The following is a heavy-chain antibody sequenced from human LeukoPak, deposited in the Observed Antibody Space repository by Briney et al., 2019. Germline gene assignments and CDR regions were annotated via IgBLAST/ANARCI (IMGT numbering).Heavy chain of an antibody. Sequence: SVKVSCTASGGTFSSYAISWVRQAPGQGLEWMGRIIPILGIANYAQKFQGRVTITADKSTSTAYMELSSLRSEDTAVYYCASAVPVRQTSDFFDYWGQGTLVTVSS. V-gene: IGHV1-69*04. CDR2: IIPILGIA. CDR1: GGTFSSYA. D-gene: IGHD3-3*01. J-gene: IGHJ4*02. CDR3: ASAVPVRQTSDFFDY.